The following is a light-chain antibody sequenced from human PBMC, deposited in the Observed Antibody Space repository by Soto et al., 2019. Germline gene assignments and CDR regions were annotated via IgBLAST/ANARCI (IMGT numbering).Light chain of an antibody. CDR2: EDM. V-gene: IGLV3-1*01. CDR3: QAWDSNIVV. J-gene: IGLJ2*01. Sequence: SSELTQPPSVSVSPGQTASITCSGDKLGDRYACWYQQKPGQSPVLVIYEDMKRPSGIPERFSGSNSGNTATLTISGTQSMDEADYYCQAWDSNIVVFGGGTKLTVL. CDR1: KLGDRY.